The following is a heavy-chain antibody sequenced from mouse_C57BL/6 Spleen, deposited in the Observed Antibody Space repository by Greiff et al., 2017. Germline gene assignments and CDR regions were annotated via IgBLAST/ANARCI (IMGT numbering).Heavy chain of an antibody. V-gene: IGHV2-4*01. Sequence: QVQLQQSGPGLVQPSQSLSITCTVSGFSLPSYGVHWVRPPPGKGLEWLGVIWRGGSPDYNASFISRLSISKDNSKSQVCFKMNSLQADDTAIYYGAKNYDGYWYFDVWGTGTTVTVSS. J-gene: IGHJ1*03. CDR3: AKNYDGYWYFDV. D-gene: IGHD2-3*01. CDR1: GFSLPSYG. CDR2: IWRGGSP.